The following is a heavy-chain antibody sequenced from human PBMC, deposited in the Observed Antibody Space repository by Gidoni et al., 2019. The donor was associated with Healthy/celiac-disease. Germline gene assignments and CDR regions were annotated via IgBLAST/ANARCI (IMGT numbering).Heavy chain of an antibody. V-gene: IGHV5-51*01. D-gene: IGHD4-17*01. CDR1: GYSFTSYW. J-gene: IGHJ5*02. CDR2: IYPGDSDT. CDR3: ARHYTVTTKGTRGKREWFDP. Sequence: EVQLVQSGAEVKKPGESLKISCKGSGYSFTSYWIGWVRQMPGKGLEWSGIIYPGDSDTRYSPSFQGQVTISADKSISTAYLQWSSLKASDTAMYYCARHYTVTTKGTRGKREWFDPWGQGTLVTVSS.